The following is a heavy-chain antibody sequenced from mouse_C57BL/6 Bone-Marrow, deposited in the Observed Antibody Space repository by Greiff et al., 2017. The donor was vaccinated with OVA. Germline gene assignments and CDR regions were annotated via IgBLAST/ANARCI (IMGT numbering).Heavy chain of an antibody. Sequence: DVMLVESGGGLVQPKGSLKLSCAASGFTFNTYAMHWVRQAPGKGLEWVARIRSKSSNYATYYADSVKDRFTISRDDSQSMLYLQMNNLKTEDTAMYYCVRDLYYYGSSSYYYAMDYWGQGTSVTVSS. J-gene: IGHJ4*01. CDR3: VRDLYYYGSSSYYYAMDY. CDR1: GFTFNTYA. CDR2: IRSKSSNYAT. D-gene: IGHD1-1*01. V-gene: IGHV10-3*01.